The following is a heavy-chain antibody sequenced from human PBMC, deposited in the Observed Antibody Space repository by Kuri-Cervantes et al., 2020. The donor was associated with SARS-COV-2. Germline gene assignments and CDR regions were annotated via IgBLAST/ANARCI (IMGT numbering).Heavy chain of an antibody. Sequence: GGSLRLSCAASGFTVSSNYMSWVRQAPGKGLEWVSVIYSGGSTYYADSEKGRFTISRDNSKNTLYLQMNSLRAEDTAVYYCAREVRTVGYYYYMDVWGKGTTVTVSS. CDR2: IYSGGST. V-gene: IGHV3-53*01. J-gene: IGHJ6*03. CDR3: AREVRTVGYYYYMDV. D-gene: IGHD4-23*01. CDR1: GFTVSSNY.